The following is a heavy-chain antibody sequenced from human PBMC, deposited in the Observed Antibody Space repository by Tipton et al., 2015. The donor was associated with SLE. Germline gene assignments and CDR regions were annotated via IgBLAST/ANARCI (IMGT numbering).Heavy chain of an antibody. Sequence: TLSLTCTVSGGSISSHYWSWIRRPPGKGLEWIGYIYYSGGISYNPSLKSRVTISVDTSKNQFSLKLSSVTAADTAVYYCAREGGELLPGDYWGQGTLVTVSS. CDR1: GGSISSHY. V-gene: IGHV4-59*11. CDR2: IYYSGGI. J-gene: IGHJ4*02. CDR3: AREGGELLPGDY. D-gene: IGHD1-26*01.